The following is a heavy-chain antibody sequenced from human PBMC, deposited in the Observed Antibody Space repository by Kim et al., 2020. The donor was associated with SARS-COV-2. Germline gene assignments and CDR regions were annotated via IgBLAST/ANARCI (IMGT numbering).Heavy chain of an antibody. V-gene: IGHV1-69*13. CDR3: ARSLNRAAGTADYYYYGMDV. J-gene: IGHJ6*02. Sequence: SVKVSCKASGGTFSSYAISWVRQAPGQGLEWMGGIIPIFGTANYAQKFQGRVTITADESTSTAYMELSSLRSEDTAVYYCARSLNRAAGTADYYYYGMDVWGQGTTVTVSS. CDR1: GGTFSSYA. CDR2: IIPIFGTA. D-gene: IGHD6-13*01.